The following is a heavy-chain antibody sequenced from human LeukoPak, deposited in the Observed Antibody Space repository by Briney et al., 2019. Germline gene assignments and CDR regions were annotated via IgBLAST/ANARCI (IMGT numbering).Heavy chain of an antibody. Sequence: HSETLSLTCTVSGASVSSASYWSWIRQPPGKGVEWIAHIYNGVNTNYNPSLKSRVTISVDTSKNQLSLRLNSVTAADTAVYYCARSRAFNSGAFDPWGQGSLVTVSS. CDR3: ARSRAFNSGAFDP. CDR1: GASVSSASY. J-gene: IGHJ5*02. CDR2: IYNGVNT. D-gene: IGHD1-26*01. V-gene: IGHV4-61*01.